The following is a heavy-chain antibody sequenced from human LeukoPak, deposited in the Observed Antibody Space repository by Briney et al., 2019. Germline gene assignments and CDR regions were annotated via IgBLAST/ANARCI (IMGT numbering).Heavy chain of an antibody. J-gene: IGHJ4*02. CDR2: IKYDGNEE. Sequence: PGGSLRLSCAASGFTFSSYWMSWMRQAPGKGLECVANIKYDGNEEYYVDSVKGRFTISRDNAKNSLYLQLNSLRVEDTAVYYCAGIISTANWGQGTLVTVSS. V-gene: IGHV3-7*01. D-gene: IGHD3-10*01. CDR1: GFTFSSYW. CDR3: AGIISTAN.